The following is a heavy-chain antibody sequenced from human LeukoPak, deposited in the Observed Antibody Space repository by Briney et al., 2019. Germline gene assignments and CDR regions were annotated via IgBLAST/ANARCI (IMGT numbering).Heavy chain of an antibody. CDR2: IYYSGST. J-gene: IGHJ4*02. CDR1: GGSISSGDYY. CDR3: AREIAVAAHDYFDY. V-gene: IGHV4-61*08. D-gene: IGHD6-19*01. Sequence: NPSQTLSLTCTVSGGSISSGDYYWSWIRQPPGKGLEWIGYIYYSGSTNYNPSLKSRVTISVDTSKNQFSLKLSSVTAADTAVYYCAREIAVAAHDYFDYWGQGTLVTVSS.